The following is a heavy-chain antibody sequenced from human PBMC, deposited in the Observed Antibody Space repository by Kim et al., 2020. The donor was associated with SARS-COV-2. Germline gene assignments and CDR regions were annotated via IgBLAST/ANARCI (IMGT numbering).Heavy chain of an antibody. D-gene: IGHD1-26*01. Sequence: SETLSLTCTVSGASINTFYWSWLRQAPGKGLEWIGYVFQSGRTKYNPSLKSRVTISLDTPKNQASLKLKSVTAADTAIYFCARDLGISGTDFHYFYGLD. CDR2: VFQSGRT. CDR1: GASINTFY. J-gene: IGHJ6*01. V-gene: IGHV4-59*13. CDR3: ARDLGISGTDFHYFYGLD.